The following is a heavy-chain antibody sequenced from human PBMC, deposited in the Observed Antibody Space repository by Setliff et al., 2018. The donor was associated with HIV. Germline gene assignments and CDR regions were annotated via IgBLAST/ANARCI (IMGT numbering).Heavy chain of an antibody. V-gene: IGHV4-61*10. Sequence: SETLSLTCTVSGGSISSGSYYWSWIRQPAGKGLEWIGSIYHSGSTYYNPSRKSRVTISVDASRNQFSLRLSSVTAADTAVYYCARDMTNYYDRSGSFGWFAPWGQGTPVTVSS. J-gene: IGHJ5*02. CDR1: GGSISSGSYY. CDR3: ARDMTNYYDRSGSFGWFAP. D-gene: IGHD3-22*01. CDR2: IYHSGST.